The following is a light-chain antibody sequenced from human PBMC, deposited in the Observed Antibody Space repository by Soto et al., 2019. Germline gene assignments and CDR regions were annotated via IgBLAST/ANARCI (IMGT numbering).Light chain of an antibody. CDR2: NAD. Sequence: DIQMTQSPSTLSASVGDRVTITCRASQDINRWLAWYQQKPGKAPKILIYNADTLESGVPSRFSGSGYGTEFILTISSLQPDDFATYYCQQFSLYWAFRQGTKVDIK. CDR1: QDINRW. CDR3: QQFSLYWA. J-gene: IGKJ1*01. V-gene: IGKV1-5*01.